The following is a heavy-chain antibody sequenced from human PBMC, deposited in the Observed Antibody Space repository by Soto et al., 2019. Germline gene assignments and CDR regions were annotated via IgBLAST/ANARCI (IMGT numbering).Heavy chain of an antibody. V-gene: IGHV3-23*01. J-gene: IGHJ4*02. D-gene: IGHD6-19*01. CDR1: GFTFSNYA. Sequence: EVQLLESGGNLVQPGGSLRLSCAASGFTFSNYAMSWVRQAPGKGLEWVSVISVSGDSTYYADSVKGRFTITRDNSKNPLYQQMNSLRAEDTAVYYCAKRTSGWYFDYWGQGTLVTVSS. CDR2: ISVSGDST. CDR3: AKRTSGWYFDY.